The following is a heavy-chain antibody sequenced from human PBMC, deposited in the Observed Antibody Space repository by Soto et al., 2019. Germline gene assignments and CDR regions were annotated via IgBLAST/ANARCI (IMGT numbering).Heavy chain of an antibody. D-gene: IGHD6-19*01. V-gene: IGHV1-69*01. CDR1: GGTFSSYA. CDR2: IIPIFGTA. J-gene: IGHJ6*02. Sequence: QVQLVQSGAEVKKPGSSVKVSCKASGGTFSSYAISWVRQAPGHGLEWMGGIIPIFGTANYAQKFQGRVTITADESTSTAYMELSSLRSEDTAVYYCASDEGIAVAGTHYYYGMDVWGQGTTVTVSS. CDR3: ASDEGIAVAGTHYYYGMDV.